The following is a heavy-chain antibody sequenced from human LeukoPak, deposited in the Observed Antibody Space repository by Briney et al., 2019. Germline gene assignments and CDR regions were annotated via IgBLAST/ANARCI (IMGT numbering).Heavy chain of an antibody. J-gene: IGHJ4*02. D-gene: IGHD1-26*01. Sequence: PGGSLRLSCAASGFTFSSYWMHWVRQAPGKGLVWDSRINSDGSSTSYADSVKGRFTISRDNAKNTLYLQMNSLRAEDTAVYYCARDVVGASDYWGQGTLVTVSS. CDR2: INSDGSST. CDR3: ARDVVGASDY. V-gene: IGHV3-74*01. CDR1: GFTFSSYW.